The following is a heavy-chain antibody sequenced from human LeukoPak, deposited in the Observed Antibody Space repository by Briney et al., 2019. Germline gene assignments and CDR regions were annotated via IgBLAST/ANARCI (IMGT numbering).Heavy chain of an antibody. CDR3: ARGASRSFDY. V-gene: IGHV1-8*03. D-gene: IGHD6-6*01. CDR2: INPNSGNT. CDR1: GYTFISYE. Sequence: ASVKVSCKASGYTFISYEIHWVRQATGQGLEWMGWINPNSGNTRYVQKFQGRVTFTRDTSRGTAYMELSRLRSEDTAIYYCARGASRSFDYWGQGTLLTVSP. J-gene: IGHJ4*02.